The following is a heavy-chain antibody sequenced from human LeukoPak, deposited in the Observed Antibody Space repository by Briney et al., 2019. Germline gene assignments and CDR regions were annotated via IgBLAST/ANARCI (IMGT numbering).Heavy chain of an antibody. D-gene: IGHD3-3*01. Sequence: PSETLSLTCAVYGGSFSGYYWSWLRPPPGQELEWSGEINHSGSTNYNPSLKSRITISVDTSKNQFSLKLSSVTAADTAVYYCARAPYYDFCSSYPTKLRANWFDPWGQGTLVTVPS. J-gene: IGHJ5*02. CDR1: GGSFSGYY. V-gene: IGHV4-34*01. CDR2: INHSGST. CDR3: ARAPYYDFCSSYPTKLRANWFDP.